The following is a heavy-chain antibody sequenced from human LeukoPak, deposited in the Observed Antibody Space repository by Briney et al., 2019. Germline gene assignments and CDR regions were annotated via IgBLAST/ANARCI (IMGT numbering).Heavy chain of an antibody. CDR3: AKMVGDYYYGMDV. J-gene: IGHJ6*02. D-gene: IGHD1-26*01. CDR1: GFTFSSYG. Sequence: GGSLRLSCAASGFTFSSYGMHWVRQAPGKGLEWVAVISYDGSNKYYADSVKGRFTISRDNSKNTLYLQMNSLRAEDTAVYYCAKMVGDYYYGMDVWGQGTTVTVSS. CDR2: ISYDGSNK. V-gene: IGHV3-30*18.